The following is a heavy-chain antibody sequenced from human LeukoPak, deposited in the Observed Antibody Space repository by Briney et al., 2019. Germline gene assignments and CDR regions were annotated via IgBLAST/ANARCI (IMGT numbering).Heavy chain of an antibody. D-gene: IGHD3-16*01. J-gene: IGHJ4*02. CDR2: IYYSGST. V-gene: IGHV4-39*01. Sequence: SETLSLTCTVSGGSISSSSHYWGWIRQPPGKGLEWIGSIYYSGSTYYNPSLKSRVTISVDTSKNQFSLKLSSVTAADTAVYYCARPTAYGGGKMYYFDYWGQGTLVTVSS. CDR3: ARPTAYGGGKMYYFDY. CDR1: GGSISSSSHY.